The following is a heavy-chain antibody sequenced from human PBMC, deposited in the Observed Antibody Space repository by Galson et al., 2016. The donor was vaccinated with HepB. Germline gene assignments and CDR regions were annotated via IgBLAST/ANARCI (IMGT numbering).Heavy chain of an antibody. J-gene: IGHJ6*02. CDR2: ISWDGRSP. CDR3: GKDWGSLWESSGKGMDV. CDR1: GFTFDDYT. D-gene: IGHD3-10*01. Sequence: SLRLSCAVSGFTFDDYTMHWVRQAPGKGLEWIPLISWDGRSPFYTDSVEGRFTISRDNRKNTLYLQMDSLTIDDTAVYYCGKDWGSLWESSGKGMDVWGQGTTVIVSS. V-gene: IGHV3-43*01.